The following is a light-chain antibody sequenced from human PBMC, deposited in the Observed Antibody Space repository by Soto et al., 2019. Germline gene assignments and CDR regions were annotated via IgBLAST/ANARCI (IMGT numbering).Light chain of an antibody. J-gene: IGLJ1*01. V-gene: IGLV2-23*01. Sequence: QSALTQPASVSGSPGQSITISCTGTSSDVGSYNLVSWYQQHPGKAPKLMIYEGSKRPSGVSNRFSGSKSGNTASLTISGLQAEDEADYYCCSYACSSTRYVSGTGPKVTVL. CDR3: CSYACSSTRYV. CDR2: EGS. CDR1: SSDVGSYNL.